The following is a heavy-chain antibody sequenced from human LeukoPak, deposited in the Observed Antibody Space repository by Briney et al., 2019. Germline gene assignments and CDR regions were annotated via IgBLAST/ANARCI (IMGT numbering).Heavy chain of an antibody. CDR2: ISYDGSNK. J-gene: IGHJ4*02. Sequence: GGSLRLSCAASGFTFSSYAMHWVRQAPGKGLEWVAVISYDGSNKYYADSVKGRFTISRDNSKNTLYLQMNSLRAEDTAVYYCARGLYSSSWYQGYWGQGTLVTVSS. CDR1: GFTFSSYA. V-gene: IGHV3-30-3*01. CDR3: ARGLYSSSWYQGY. D-gene: IGHD6-13*01.